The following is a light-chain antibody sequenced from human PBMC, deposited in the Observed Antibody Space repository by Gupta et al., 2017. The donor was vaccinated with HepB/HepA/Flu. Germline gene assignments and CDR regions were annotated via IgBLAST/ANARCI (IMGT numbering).Light chain of an antibody. V-gene: IGLV1-51*01. CDR3: GTWDLSLTAVV. CDR2: DNN. Sequence: QSVLTQPPSVSAAPGQKVTISCSGSSSNIGNNYVSWYQPDPGTGPKLLIYDNNKRPSGIPDRFSGSKSGTSATLGITGLQTGDEADYYCGTWDLSLTAVVFGGGTKLTVL. J-gene: IGLJ2*01. CDR1: SSNIGNNY.